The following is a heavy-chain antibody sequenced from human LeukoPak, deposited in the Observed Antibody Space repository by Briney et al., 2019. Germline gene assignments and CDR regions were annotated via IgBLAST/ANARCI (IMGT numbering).Heavy chain of an antibody. CDR1: GYTFTSYG. D-gene: IGHD2-2*01. CDR3: ARFVVVPAATLNFDY. Sequence: ASVKVSCKASGYTFTSYGISWVRQAPGQGLEWMGWISAYNGNTNYAQKLQGRVTMTTDTSTSTAYMELRSLRSDDTAVYYCARFVVVPAATLNFDYWGQGTLVTVSS. CDR2: ISAYNGNT. V-gene: IGHV1-18*01. J-gene: IGHJ4*02.